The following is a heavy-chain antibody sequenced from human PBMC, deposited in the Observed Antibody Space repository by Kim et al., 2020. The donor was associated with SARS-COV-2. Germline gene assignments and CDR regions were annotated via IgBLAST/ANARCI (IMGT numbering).Heavy chain of an antibody. CDR2: IYHSGST. J-gene: IGHJ3*02. V-gene: IGHV4-38-2*02. D-gene: IGHD3-22*01. CDR1: GYSISSGYY. Sequence: SETLSLTCTVSGYSISSGYYWGWIRQPPGKGLEWIGSIYHSGSTYYNPSLKSRVTISVDTSKNQFSLKLSSVTAADTAVYYCATRSNDYEHTGRGDDFDIWGQGTMVTVSS. CDR3: ATRSNDYEHTGRGDDFDI.